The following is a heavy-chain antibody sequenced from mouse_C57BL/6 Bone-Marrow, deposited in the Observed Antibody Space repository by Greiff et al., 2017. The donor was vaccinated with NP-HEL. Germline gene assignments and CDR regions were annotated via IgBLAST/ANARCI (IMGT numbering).Heavy chain of an antibody. V-gene: IGHV6-6*01. D-gene: IGHD2-2*01. CDR3: TRDYGYDEKDAMDY. CDR2: IRNKANNHAT. J-gene: IGHJ4*01. Sequence: VQLKESGGGLVQPGGSMKLSCAASGFTFSDAWMDWVRQSPEKGLEWVAEIRNKANNHATYYAESVKGRFTISRDDSKSSVYLQMNSLRAEDTGIYYCTRDYGYDEKDAMDYWGQGTSVTVSS. CDR1: GFTFSDAW.